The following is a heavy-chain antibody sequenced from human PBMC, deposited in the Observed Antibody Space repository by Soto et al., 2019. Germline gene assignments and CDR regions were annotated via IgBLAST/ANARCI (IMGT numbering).Heavy chain of an antibody. CDR3: ARGANTYGSPFDY. V-gene: IGHV3-66*01. CDR2: IHRGGST. CDR1: GFTVGNNY. Sequence: EVHLVESGGGLVQPGGSLRLSCAASGFTVGNNYMSWVRQAPGKGLEWVSIIHRGGSTSYADSVKGRFTISRDSSKNILYLQINGLTADDTAVYYCARGANTYGSPFDYWGQGALVTVSS. J-gene: IGHJ4*02. D-gene: IGHD3-10*01.